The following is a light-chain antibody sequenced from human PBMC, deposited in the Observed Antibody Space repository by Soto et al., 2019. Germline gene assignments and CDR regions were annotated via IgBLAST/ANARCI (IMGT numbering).Light chain of an antibody. V-gene: IGKV3-20*01. Sequence: ELVLTQSPGTLSLSPGARATLSCRASQSVSNTYVAWSQQKPGQAPRLLIYGASSRATGIPDRFSGSGSGTDFTLTISRLEPEDFAEYYCQQYCSSPYTFGQGTKLEIK. CDR3: QQYCSSPYT. CDR2: GAS. CDR1: QSVSNTY. J-gene: IGKJ2*01.